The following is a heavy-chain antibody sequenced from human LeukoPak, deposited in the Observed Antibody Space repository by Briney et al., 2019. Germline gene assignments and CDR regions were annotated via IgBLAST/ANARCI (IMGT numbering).Heavy chain of an antibody. CDR3: ARDQGLYYDSSGYNLRQPPDI. V-gene: IGHV1-69*06. CDR1: GGTFSSYA. D-gene: IGHD3-22*01. CDR2: IIPIFGTA. J-gene: IGHJ6*02. Sequence: ASVKVSCKASGGTFSSYAISWVRQAPGQGLEWMGGIIPIFGTANYAQKFQGRVTITADKSTSTAYMELSSLRSEDTAVYYCARDQGLYYDSSGYNLRQPPDIWGQGTTVTISS.